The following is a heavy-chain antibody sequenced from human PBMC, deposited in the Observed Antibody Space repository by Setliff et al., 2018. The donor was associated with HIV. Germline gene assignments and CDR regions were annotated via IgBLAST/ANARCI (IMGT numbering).Heavy chain of an antibody. J-gene: IGHJ4*02. CDR2: ISGSGGST. Sequence: ETLSLTCAFNGGSISGYYWMWIRQAPRKGLEWVSTISGSGGSTYHADSVKGRFTISRDNSKNTLYLQMNSLRAEDTAVYYCAKTRTGLYSSSPLYFDHWGQGTLVTVSS. CDR1: GGSISGYY. V-gene: IGHV3-23*01. CDR3: AKTRTGLYSSSPLYFDH. D-gene: IGHD6-6*01.